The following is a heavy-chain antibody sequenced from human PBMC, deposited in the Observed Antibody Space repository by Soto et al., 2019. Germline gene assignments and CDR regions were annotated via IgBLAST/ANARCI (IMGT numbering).Heavy chain of an antibody. D-gene: IGHD6-19*01. CDR2: ISDSGANT. Sequence: GSLRLSCAASGFTFNSYAMSWVRQAPGKGLEWVSMISDSGANTYFADSVKGRFTISRDNSKNTLYLQMNSLKADDTAEYYCAKDQRAVTGLGAFDYWGQGTLVTVSS. CDR1: GFTFNSYA. CDR3: AKDQRAVTGLGAFDY. J-gene: IGHJ4*01. V-gene: IGHV3-23*01.